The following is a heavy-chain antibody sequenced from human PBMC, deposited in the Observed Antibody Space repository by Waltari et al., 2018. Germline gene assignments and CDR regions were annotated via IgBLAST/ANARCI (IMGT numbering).Heavy chain of an antibody. CDR3: ARGVPAAKEANWFDP. CDR1: GYSFTSYW. D-gene: IGHD2-2*01. Sequence: EVQLVQSGAEVKKPGESLKISCKGSGYSFTSYWIGWVRQMPGKGLEWIGIIYPGDSETRYSPSVQGQGTISADKSISTAYLQWSSLKASDTAMYYCARGVPAAKEANWFDPWGQGTLVTVSS. V-gene: IGHV5-51*03. CDR2: IYPGDSET. J-gene: IGHJ5*02.